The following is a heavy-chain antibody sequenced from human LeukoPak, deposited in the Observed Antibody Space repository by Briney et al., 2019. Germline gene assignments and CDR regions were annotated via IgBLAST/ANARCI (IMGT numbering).Heavy chain of an antibody. D-gene: IGHD2-15*01. CDR1: GFSFSVYA. V-gene: IGHV3-23*01. CDR2: ISGSGGST. Sequence: PGGTLRLSCEDSGFSFSVYAMSWVRQAPGKGLEWVSAISGSGGSTYYADSVKGRFTISRDNSKNTLYLQMNSLRAEDTAVYYCAKGAADYFDYWGQGTLVTVSS. CDR3: AKGAADYFDY. J-gene: IGHJ4*02.